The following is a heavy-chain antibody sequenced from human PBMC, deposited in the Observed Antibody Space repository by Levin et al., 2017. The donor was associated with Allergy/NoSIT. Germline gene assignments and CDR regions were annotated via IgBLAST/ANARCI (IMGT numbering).Heavy chain of an antibody. CDR1: GGSFSGYY. CDR2: INHSGST. V-gene: IGHV4-34*01. J-gene: IGHJ4*02. Sequence: SETLSLTCAVYGGSFSGYYWSWIRQPPGKGLEWIGEINHSGSTNYNPSLKSRVTISVDTSKNQFSLKLSSVTAADTAVYYCARGLSDIVVVVAATRFDYWGQGTLVTVSS. CDR3: ARGLSDIVVVVAATRFDY. D-gene: IGHD2-15*01.